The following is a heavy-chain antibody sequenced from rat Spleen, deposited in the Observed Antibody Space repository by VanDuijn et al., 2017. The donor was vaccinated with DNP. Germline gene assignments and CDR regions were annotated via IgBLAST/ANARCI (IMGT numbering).Heavy chain of an antibody. CDR2: IRYDGGTT. D-gene: IGHD1-11*01. J-gene: IGHJ2*01. V-gene: IGHV5-20*01. CDR3: TTDFERGY. Sequence: EVQLVESGGGLVQPGRSLKLSCAASGFTFSDYYMAWVRQAPTKGLEWVAYIRYDGGTTYYGDSVRGRFTISRDNAKSILYLQMDSLRSEDTATFYCTTDFERGYWGQGVMVTVSS. CDR1: GFTFSDYY.